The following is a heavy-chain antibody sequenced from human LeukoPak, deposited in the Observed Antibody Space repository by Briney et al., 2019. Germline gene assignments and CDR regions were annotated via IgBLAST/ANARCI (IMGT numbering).Heavy chain of an antibody. D-gene: IGHD2-2*01. CDR2: ISAYNGNT. CDR3: ARADYCSSTSCPPHYFDY. Sequence: ASVKVSCKASGYTFTSYGISWVRQATGQGLEWMGWISAYNGNTNYAQKLQGRVTMTTDTSTSTAYMELRSLRSDDTAVYYCARADYCSSTSCPPHYFDYWGQGTLVTVSS. V-gene: IGHV1-18*01. CDR1: GYTFTSYG. J-gene: IGHJ4*02.